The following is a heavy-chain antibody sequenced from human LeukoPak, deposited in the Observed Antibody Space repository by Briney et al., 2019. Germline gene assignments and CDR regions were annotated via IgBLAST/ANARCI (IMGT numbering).Heavy chain of an antibody. Sequence: GESLKISCKGSGYSFTSYWIGWVRQMPGKGLEWMGIIYPGDSDTRYSPSFQGQVTISADKSISTAYLQLSSLKASDTAMYYCATTLLTDAFDIWAKGQWSPSLQ. V-gene: IGHV5-51*01. D-gene: IGHD2-15*01. J-gene: IGHJ3*02. CDR1: GYSFTSYW. CDR3: ATTLLTDAFDI. CDR2: IYPGDSDT.